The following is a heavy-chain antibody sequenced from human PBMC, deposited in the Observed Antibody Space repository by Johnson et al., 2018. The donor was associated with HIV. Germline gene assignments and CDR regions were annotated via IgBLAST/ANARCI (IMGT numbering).Heavy chain of an antibody. CDR2: ISYDGSNK. V-gene: IGHV3-30-3*01. CDR3: ARDMECGGDCPFDI. CDR1: GFTFSSYA. D-gene: IGHD2-21*02. J-gene: IGHJ3*02. Sequence: VQLVESGGGVVQPGRSLRLSCAASGFTFSSYAMHWVRQAPGKGLEWVAVISYDGSNKYYADSVKGRFTLSRDNSKNTLYLQMNSLRAEDTAVYYCARDMECGGDCPFDIWGQGTMVTVSS.